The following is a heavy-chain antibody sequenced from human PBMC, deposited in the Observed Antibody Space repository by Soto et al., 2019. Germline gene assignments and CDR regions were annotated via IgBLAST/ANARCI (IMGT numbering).Heavy chain of an antibody. Sequence: SETLSLTCTVSGGSISSSSYFWAWIRRPPGKGLEWIGSIDFRGTTYTNPSLESRVTISVDTSKNHFSLKLDSVTAAETALYYCSRRAPDCIQPWGRGIPITVS. CDR1: GGSISSSSYF. J-gene: IGHJ5*02. V-gene: IGHV4-39*02. CDR2: IDFRGTT. D-gene: IGHD2-21*02. CDR3: SRRAPDCIQP.